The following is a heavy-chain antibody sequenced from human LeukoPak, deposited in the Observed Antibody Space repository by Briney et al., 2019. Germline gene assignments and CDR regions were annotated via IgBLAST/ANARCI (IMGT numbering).Heavy chain of an antibody. J-gene: IGHJ4*02. Sequence: GGSLRLSCAASGFTFDDYAMHWVRQAPGKGLEWVSGISWNSGSIGCADSVKGRFTISRDNAKNSLYLQMNSLRAEDTALYYCAKASLSSLASSFDYWGQGTLVTVSS. D-gene: IGHD6-13*01. CDR3: AKASLSSLASSFDY. V-gene: IGHV3-9*01. CDR1: GFTFDDYA. CDR2: ISWNSGSI.